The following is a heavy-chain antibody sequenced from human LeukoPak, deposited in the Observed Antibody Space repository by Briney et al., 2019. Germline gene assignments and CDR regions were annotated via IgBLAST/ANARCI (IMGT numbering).Heavy chain of an antibody. CDR3: ATYYGSRGDFDF. CDR2: MSPSGGT. D-gene: IGHD3-22*01. CDR1: GNAFTNYY. J-gene: IGHJ4*02. V-gene: IGHV1-46*01. Sequence: ASVKVSCKASGNAFTNYYMHWVRQAPGHGLEWMGVMSPSGGTSSAQRFQGRVALTRDMSTSTIYMELSSLSFDDTAVYYCATYYGSRGDFDFWGQGTLVTVSS.